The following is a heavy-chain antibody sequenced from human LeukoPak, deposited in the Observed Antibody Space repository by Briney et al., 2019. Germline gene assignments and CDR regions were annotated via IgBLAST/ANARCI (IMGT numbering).Heavy chain of an antibody. CDR2: IYHSGST. Sequence: KPSETLSLTCTVSGYSISSGYYWGWIRQPPGKGLEWIGSIYHSGSTYYNPSLKSRVTISVDTSKNQFSLKLSSVTAADTAVYYCARARAVSIAAAGRIYFDYWGQGTLVTVSS. J-gene: IGHJ4*02. CDR1: GYSISSGYY. D-gene: IGHD6-13*01. V-gene: IGHV4-38-2*02. CDR3: ARARAVSIAAAGRIYFDY.